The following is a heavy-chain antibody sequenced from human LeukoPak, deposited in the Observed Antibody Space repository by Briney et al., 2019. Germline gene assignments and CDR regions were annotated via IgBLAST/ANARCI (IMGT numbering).Heavy chain of an antibody. CDR1: GFTFSSYA. CDR3: AKDPFPYDSSGYPDY. Sequence: GGSLRLSCAASGFTFSSYAMSSVRQAPGKGLEWVSAISGSGGSTYYADSVKGRFTISRDNSKNTLYLQMNSLRAEDTAVYYCAKDPFPYDSSGYPDYWGQGTLVTVSS. V-gene: IGHV3-23*01. J-gene: IGHJ4*02. CDR2: ISGSGGST. D-gene: IGHD3-22*01.